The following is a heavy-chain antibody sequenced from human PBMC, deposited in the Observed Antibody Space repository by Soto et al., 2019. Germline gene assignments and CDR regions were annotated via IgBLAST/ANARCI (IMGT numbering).Heavy chain of an antibody. J-gene: IGHJ5*02. Sequence: EVQVVEAGGGLVKPGGSLRLSCSFTFSMYSMNWVRQAPGKGLEWVASISSGGTYIKYADSVQGRFTISRDNAKNSVSLQMNSLRVEDTAVYFCTRDEGGSYDSWFHPWCQGTLVTVSS. D-gene: IGHD1-26*01. CDR3: TRDEGGSYDSWFHP. V-gene: IGHV3-21*01. CDR2: ISSGGTYI. CDR1: FTFSMYS.